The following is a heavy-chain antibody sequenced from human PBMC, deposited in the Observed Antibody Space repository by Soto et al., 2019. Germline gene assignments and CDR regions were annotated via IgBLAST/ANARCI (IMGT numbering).Heavy chain of an antibody. CDR3: GRQWGDFPDH. Sequence: EVLLVESGGGLVQPGGSLKLSCAASGFSCSDSPIHWVRQASGQGLEWVGRIRGEADTYPTAYDASLKGRFTFSRDDSTSTAYLQMTSLETDATAVYYSGRQWGDFPDHWGKGTLVTFSS. J-gene: IGHJ5*02. V-gene: IGHV3-73*02. CDR2: IRGEADTYPT. D-gene: IGHD3-16*01. CDR1: GFSCSDSP.